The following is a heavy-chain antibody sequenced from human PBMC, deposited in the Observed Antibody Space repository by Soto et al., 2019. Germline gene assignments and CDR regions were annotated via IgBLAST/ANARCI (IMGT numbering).Heavy chain of an antibody. Sequence: GGSLRLSCAASGFKFSVYGMHWVRQAPGKGLEWVAIIWYDGTNENYADSVKGRFTISRDNSKNTVFLQMSSLRADDTAVYYCVRDISPVFPDEDGGTDFWGQGTPVTVSS. J-gene: IGHJ1*01. CDR1: GFKFSVYG. CDR2: IWYDGTNE. D-gene: IGHD3-10*01. V-gene: IGHV3-33*01. CDR3: VRDISPVFPDEDGGTDF.